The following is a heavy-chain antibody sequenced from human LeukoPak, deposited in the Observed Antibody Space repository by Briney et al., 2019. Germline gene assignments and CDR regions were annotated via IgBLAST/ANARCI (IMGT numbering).Heavy chain of an antibody. Sequence: GASVKVSCKASGYTFTSYYTHWVRQAPGQGLEWMGIINPSGGSTSYAQKFQGRVTMTRDTSTSTVYMELSSLRSEDTAVYYCARDREPHYFDYWGQGTLVTVSS. J-gene: IGHJ4*02. CDR1: GYTFTSYY. V-gene: IGHV1-46*01. CDR3: ARDREPHYFDY. D-gene: IGHD1-26*01. CDR2: INPSGGST.